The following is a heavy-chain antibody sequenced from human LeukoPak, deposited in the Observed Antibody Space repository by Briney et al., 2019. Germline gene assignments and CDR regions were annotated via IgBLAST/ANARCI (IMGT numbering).Heavy chain of an antibody. V-gene: IGHV3-48*04. CDR2: ISSSSSTI. CDR3: ARARDQYYYDSSGYYYPDV. Sequence: GGSLRLSCAASGFSFSSYRVNWVRQAPGKGLEWVSYISSSSSTIYYADSVKGRFTISRDNAKNSLYLQMNSLRAEDTAVYYCARARDQYYYDSSGYYYPDVWGKGTTVAISS. D-gene: IGHD3-22*01. J-gene: IGHJ6*03. CDR1: GFSFSSYR.